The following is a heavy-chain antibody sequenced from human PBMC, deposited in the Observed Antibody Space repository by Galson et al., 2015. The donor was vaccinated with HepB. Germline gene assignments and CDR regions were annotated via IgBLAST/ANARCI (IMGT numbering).Heavy chain of an antibody. Sequence: SLRLSCAASGFTFISYGIHWVRQAPGKGLEWVAVISYDGSNNYYADSVKVRFTISRDNSKNTLSLQMSSLRAEDTAVNYCARGGRRGYYYGMDVWGQGTTVIVS. D-gene: IGHD1-1*01. CDR3: ARGGRRGYYYGMDV. V-gene: IGHV3-30*03. CDR2: ISYDGSNN. J-gene: IGHJ6*02. CDR1: GFTFISYG.